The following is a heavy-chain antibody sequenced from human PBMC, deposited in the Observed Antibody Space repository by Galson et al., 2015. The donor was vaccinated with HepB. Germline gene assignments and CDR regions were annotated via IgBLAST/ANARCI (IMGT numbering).Heavy chain of an antibody. CDR1: GFTFSSYA. CDR3: ARGDVSDYVPTPFDS. Sequence: SLRLSYAASGFTFSSYAMHWVRQAPGKGLEWVAVISYGGSKKYYADSVKGRFAISRDNSKNTLYLQMDSLRVEDTAVYYCARGDVSDYVPTPFDSWGQGTLVTVSS. V-gene: IGHV3-30*09. D-gene: IGHD1-26*01. J-gene: IGHJ4*02. CDR2: ISYGGSKK.